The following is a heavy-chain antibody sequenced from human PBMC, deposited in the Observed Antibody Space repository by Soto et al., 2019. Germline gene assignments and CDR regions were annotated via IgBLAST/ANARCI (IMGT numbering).Heavy chain of an antibody. CDR2: IYYSGST. CDR3: ARDRGDDYSNDNWFDP. Sequence: SETLSLTCTVSGGSISSGGYYWSWIRQHPGKGLEWIGYIYYSGSTYYNPSLKSRVTISVDTSKNQFSLKLSPVTAADTAVYYCARDRGDDYSNDNWFDPWGQGTLVTVS. D-gene: IGHD4-4*01. V-gene: IGHV4-31*03. J-gene: IGHJ5*02. CDR1: GGSISSGGYY.